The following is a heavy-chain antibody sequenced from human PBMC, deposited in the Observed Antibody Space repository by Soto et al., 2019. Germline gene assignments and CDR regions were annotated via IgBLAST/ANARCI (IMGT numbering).Heavy chain of an antibody. D-gene: IGHD3-9*01. J-gene: IGHJ5*02. Sequence: SETLSLTCAVYGGSFSGYYWSWIRQPPGKGLEWIGEINHSGSTNYNPSLKSRVTISVDTSKNQFSLKLSSVTAADTAVYYCARLRYFARLNWFDPWGQGTLVTVSS. CDR1: GGSFSGYY. V-gene: IGHV4-34*01. CDR2: INHSGST. CDR3: ARLRYFARLNWFDP.